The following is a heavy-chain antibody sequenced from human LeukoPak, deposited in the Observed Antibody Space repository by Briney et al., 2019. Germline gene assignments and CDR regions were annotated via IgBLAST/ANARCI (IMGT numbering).Heavy chain of an antibody. D-gene: IGHD1-26*01. CDR2: INHSGST. Sequence: SETLSLTCAVYGGSFSGYYWSWIRQPPGKGLEWIGEINHSGSTNYNPSLKSRVTISVDTSKNQFSLKLSSVTAADTAVYYCAREIKAAAGKIVGAQYYYYYMDVWGKGTTVTVSS. CDR3: AREIKAAAGKIVGAQYYYYYMDV. J-gene: IGHJ6*03. CDR1: GGSFSGYY. V-gene: IGHV4-34*01.